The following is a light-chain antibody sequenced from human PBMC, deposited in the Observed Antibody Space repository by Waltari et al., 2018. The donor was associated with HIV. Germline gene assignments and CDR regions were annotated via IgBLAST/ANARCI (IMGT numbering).Light chain of an antibody. Sequence: DIQMTQSPSSLSASVGETVTITCRASQDISNYLAWFQQKPGKAPESLIYSASSLQSGFPSKFGGDGSGTDFSLTISSLQPEDFATYYCQQYKSYPITFGQGTRLEIK. CDR3: QQYKSYPIT. J-gene: IGKJ5*01. CDR1: QDISNY. CDR2: SAS. V-gene: IGKV1-16*02.